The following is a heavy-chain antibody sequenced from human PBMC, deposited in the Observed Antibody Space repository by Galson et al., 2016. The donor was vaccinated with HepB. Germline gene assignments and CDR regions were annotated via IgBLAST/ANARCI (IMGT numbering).Heavy chain of an antibody. Sequence: QSGAEVKKPGASVKVSCETSGYTFTSRGISWARQAPGQGLEWMGWISAYDGHTNYGQKLQDRLTMTTDTSTSTAYMELRSLRSDDTAVYYCARGLAAAWESLAYWGQGTLVIVSS. D-gene: IGHD1-26*01. V-gene: IGHV1-18*01. J-gene: IGHJ4*02. CDR3: ARGLAAAWESLAY. CDR2: ISAYDGHT. CDR1: GYTFTSRG.